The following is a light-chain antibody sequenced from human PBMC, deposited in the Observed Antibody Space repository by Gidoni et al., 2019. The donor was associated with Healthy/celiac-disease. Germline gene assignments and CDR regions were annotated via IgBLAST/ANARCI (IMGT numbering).Light chain of an antibody. CDR1: NIGSKS. CDR3: QVWDSSSDLQV. J-gene: IGLJ3*02. CDR2: GDS. V-gene: IGLV3-21*03. Sequence: SYVLTQPPSVSVAPGKTARITCGGNNIGSKSVHWYQQKPGQAPVLVVYGDSDRPSGIPERFSGSNSGNTATLTISRVEAGDEADYYCQVWDSSSDLQVFGGGTKLTVL.